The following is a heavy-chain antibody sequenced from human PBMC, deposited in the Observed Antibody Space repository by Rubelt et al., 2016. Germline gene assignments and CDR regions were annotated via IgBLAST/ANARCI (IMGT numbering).Heavy chain of an antibody. Sequence: QVQLQQWGAGLLKPSETLSLTCAVYGGSFSGYYWSWIRQPPGKGLEWIGEINHSGSTNYNPVLKSRVTISVDTSKNQFSLKLSSVTAADTAVYYCARTSHVNWNYLDYWGQGTLVTVSS. D-gene: IGHD1-20*01. V-gene: IGHV4-34*01. J-gene: IGHJ4*02. CDR1: GGSFSGYY. CDR3: ARTSHVNWNYLDY. CDR2: INHSGST.